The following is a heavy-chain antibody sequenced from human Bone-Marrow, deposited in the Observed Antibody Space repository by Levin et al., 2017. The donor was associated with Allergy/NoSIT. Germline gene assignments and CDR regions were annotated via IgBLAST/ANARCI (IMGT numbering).Heavy chain of an antibody. CDR2: IYSGGST. V-gene: IGHV3-53*01. CDR3: ATPMVPSYYDFWSGYYTGSWLGMDG. J-gene: IGHJ6*02. CDR1: GFTVSSNY. Sequence: GGSLRLSCAASGFTVSSNYMSWVRQAPGKGLEWVSVIYSGGSTYYADSVKGRFTISRDNSKNTMYLQMNSLRAEDTAVYYCATPMVPSYYDFWSGYYTGSWLGMDGWGQGTTVTVSS. D-gene: IGHD3-3*01.